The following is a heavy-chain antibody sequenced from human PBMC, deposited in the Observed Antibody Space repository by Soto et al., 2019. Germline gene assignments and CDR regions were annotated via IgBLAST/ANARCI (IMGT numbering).Heavy chain of an antibody. CDR2: INTSGGST. V-gene: IGHV1-46*01. Sequence: GLEWMGIINTSGGSTRYAQKFQGRVTMNRDTSTSTVYMEMSSLRSEDTAVYYCARDWYDFFFFKQMTAYEFAARSRHSWLNRSSDL. CDR3: ARDWYDFFFFKQMTAYEFAARSRHSWLNRSSDL. D-gene: IGHD3-3*01. J-gene: IGHJ2*01.